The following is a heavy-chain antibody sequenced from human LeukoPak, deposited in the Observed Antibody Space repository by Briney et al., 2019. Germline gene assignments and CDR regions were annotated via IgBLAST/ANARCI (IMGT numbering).Heavy chain of an antibody. Sequence: KTSETLSLTCTVSGYSISSGYYWGWIRPPPGKGLEWIGSIYHSGSTFYNPSLKSRVTISVDTSKNQFSLKLSSVTAADTAVYYCARVRHYYGSGSYYFDYWGQGTLVTVSS. V-gene: IGHV4-38-2*02. J-gene: IGHJ4*02. CDR2: IYHSGST. D-gene: IGHD3-10*01. CDR1: GYSISSGYY. CDR3: ARVRHYYGSGSYYFDY.